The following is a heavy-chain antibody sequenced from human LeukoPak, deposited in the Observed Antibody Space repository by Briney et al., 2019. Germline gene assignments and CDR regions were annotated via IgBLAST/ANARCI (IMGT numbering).Heavy chain of an antibody. CDR2: IRYDGSNK. V-gene: IGHV3-30*02. CDR3: AKDYSKTSYYGSGTYYRPNWFDP. J-gene: IGHJ5*02. CDR1: EFTFSHHW. D-gene: IGHD3-10*01. Sequence: GGSLRLSCAASEFTFSHHWMTWVRQAPGKGLEWVAFIRYDGSNKYYADSVKGRFTISRDNSKNTLYLQMNSLRAEDTAVYYCAKDYSKTSYYGSGTYYRPNWFDPWGQGTLVTVSS.